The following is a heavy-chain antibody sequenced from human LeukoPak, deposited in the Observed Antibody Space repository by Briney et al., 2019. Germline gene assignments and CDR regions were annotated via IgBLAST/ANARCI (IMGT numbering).Heavy chain of an antibody. Sequence: SETLSLTCTVSGGSISSSSYYWGWIRQPPGKGLEWIGSIYYSGSTYYNPSLKSRVTISVDTSKNQFSLKLSSVTAADTAVYYCARPVTPALGYNWFDPWGQGTPVTVSS. D-gene: IGHD4-11*01. CDR1: GGSISSSSYY. CDR2: IYYSGST. CDR3: ARPVTPALGYNWFDP. J-gene: IGHJ5*02. V-gene: IGHV4-39*01.